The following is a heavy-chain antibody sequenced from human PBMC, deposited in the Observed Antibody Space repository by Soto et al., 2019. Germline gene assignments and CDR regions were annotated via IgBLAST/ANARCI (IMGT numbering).Heavy chain of an antibody. V-gene: IGHV3-48*01. J-gene: IGHJ6*03. D-gene: IGHD3-10*01. CDR2: ISSSSSTI. CDR1: GFTFSSYS. CDR3: ARDSMVRGVIDLYYMDV. Sequence: PGGSLRLSCAASGFTFSSYSINWVRQAPGKGLEWVSYISSSSSTIYYADSVKGRFTISRDNAKNSLYLQMNSLRAEDTAVYYCARDSMVRGVIDLYYMDVWGKGTTVTVSS.